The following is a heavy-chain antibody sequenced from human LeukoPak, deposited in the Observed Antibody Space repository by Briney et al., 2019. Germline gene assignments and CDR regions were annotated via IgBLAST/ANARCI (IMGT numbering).Heavy chain of an antibody. CDR2: IDGDGVNI. Sequence: GGSLRLSCAASGFIFDDFAMHWIRQTPEKGLEWVSSIDGDGVNIYYADSVKGRFTISRDNSKNSLYLQMDSVTTEDTALYYCAKDILGSGWSPFDSWGQGTLVTVSS. CDR3: AKDILGSGWSPFDS. V-gene: IGHV3-43*02. D-gene: IGHD6-19*01. J-gene: IGHJ4*02. CDR1: GFIFDDFA.